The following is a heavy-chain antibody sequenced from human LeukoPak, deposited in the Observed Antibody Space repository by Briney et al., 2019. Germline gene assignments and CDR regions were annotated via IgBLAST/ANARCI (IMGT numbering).Heavy chain of an antibody. Sequence: SETLSLTCAVYGGSFSGYYWSWIRQHPGKGLEWIGYIYYSGSTYYNPSLKSRVTISVDTSKNQFSLKLSSVTAADTAVYFCARVFGTYSSSPIDYWGQGTLVTVSS. D-gene: IGHD6-6*01. J-gene: IGHJ4*02. V-gene: IGHV4-31*11. CDR3: ARVFGTYSSSPIDY. CDR1: GGSFSGYY. CDR2: IYYSGST.